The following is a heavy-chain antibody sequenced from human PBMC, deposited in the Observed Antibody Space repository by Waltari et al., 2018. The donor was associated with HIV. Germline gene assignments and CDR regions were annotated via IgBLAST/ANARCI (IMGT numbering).Heavy chain of an antibody. J-gene: IGHJ3*01. CDR3: AKDWENDSNGYSYLGAFDL. CDR2: MSGIAGSI. V-gene: IGHV3-23*01. Sequence: EVHVLESGGGSVQPGGSLRLSCAASGLTFRNYAMTWVRQAPGKGLEWVSTMSGIAGSIYYADSVKGRFTISRDNFKHTLFLQMNSLRVEDTAVYYCAKDWENDSNGYSYLGAFDLWGPGTSVVVSS. D-gene: IGHD3-22*01. CDR1: GLTFRNYA.